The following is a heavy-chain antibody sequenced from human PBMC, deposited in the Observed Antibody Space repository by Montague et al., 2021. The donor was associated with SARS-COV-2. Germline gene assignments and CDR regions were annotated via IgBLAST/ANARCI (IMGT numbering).Heavy chain of an antibody. D-gene: IGHD6-19*01. Sequence: SETLSLTCDFAGGSFRDYAWSWIRQPPGKRLEWIGYLSYSGRPIYNPSLESRVSISVDTSKNQFSLRLRSVIAADTAVYYCAGRLPQYTSGWYFDQWGQGPLVAASP. CDR1: GGSFRDYA. CDR3: AGRLPQYTSGWYFDQ. J-gene: IGHJ4*02. CDR2: LSYSGRP. V-gene: IGHV4-59*08.